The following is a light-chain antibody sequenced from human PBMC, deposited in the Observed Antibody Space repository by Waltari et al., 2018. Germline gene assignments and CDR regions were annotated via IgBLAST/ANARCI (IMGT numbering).Light chain of an antibody. CDR3: AAWDDSLNGPV. CDR1: SSNIGSNT. J-gene: IGLJ2*01. V-gene: IGLV1-44*01. Sequence: QSVLTQPPSASGTPGQRVTISCSGSSSNIGSNTVNWYQQLPGTAPKLLIYSNNPRPSGVPDRFSGSKSGTSASLAISELQSEDEADYYCAAWDDSLNGPVFGGGTKLTVL. CDR2: SNN.